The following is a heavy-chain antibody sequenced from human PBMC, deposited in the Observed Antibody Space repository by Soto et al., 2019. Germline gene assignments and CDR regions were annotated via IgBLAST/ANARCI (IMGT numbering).Heavy chain of an antibody. CDR1: GYSFANYV. CDR2: INAGNGNT. J-gene: IGHJ4*02. Sequence: ASVKVSCKASGYSFANYVIYWVRQAPGQRLEWVGWINAGNGNTKYSQKFQGRVTITTDTSATTAYMELSSLRSEDTAVYYCAREYSSGWYNSRSSYFDYWGQGTLVTVSS. V-gene: IGHV1-3*01. CDR3: AREYSSGWYNSRSSYFDY. D-gene: IGHD6-19*01.